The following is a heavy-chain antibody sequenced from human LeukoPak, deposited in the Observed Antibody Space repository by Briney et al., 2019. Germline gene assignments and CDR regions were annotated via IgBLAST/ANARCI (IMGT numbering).Heavy chain of an antibody. V-gene: IGHV3-23*01. CDR3: AGAARAGLFDY. J-gene: IGHJ4*02. CDR1: GFTFDDYA. Sequence: PGGSLRLSCAASGFTFDDYAMHWVRQAPGKGLEWVSAISGSGGSTYYADSVKGRFTISRDNSKNTLYLQMNSLRAEDTAVYYCAGAARAGLFDYWGQGTLVTVSS. CDR2: ISGSGGST. D-gene: IGHD6-6*01.